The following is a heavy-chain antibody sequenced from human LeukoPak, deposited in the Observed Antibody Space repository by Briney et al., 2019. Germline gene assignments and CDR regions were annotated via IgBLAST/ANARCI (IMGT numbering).Heavy chain of an antibody. CDR2: ISSSGSTI. CDR1: GFTFSSYE. D-gene: IGHD3/OR15-3a*01. V-gene: IGHV3-48*03. J-gene: IGHJ3*02. CDR3: ARVRGWTLDI. Sequence: GGSLRLSCAASGFTFSSYEMNWVRQAPGKGLEWISYISSSGSTIYYADSVKGRFTISRDNAKNSLYLQMNSLRDEDTAVYYCARVRGWTLDIWGQGTLVTVSS.